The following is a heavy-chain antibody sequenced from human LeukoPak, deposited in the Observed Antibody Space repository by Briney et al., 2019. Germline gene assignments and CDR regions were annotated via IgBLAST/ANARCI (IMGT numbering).Heavy chain of an antibody. CDR2: ISGSGGST. CDR1: GGTFSSYA. CDR3: AKGGSLSPFDY. Sequence: SCKASGGTFSSYAISWVRQAPGKGLEWVSAISGSGGSTYYADSVKGRFTISRDNSKNTLYLQMNSLRAEDTAVYYCAKGGSLSPFDYWGQGTLVTVSS. J-gene: IGHJ4*02. V-gene: IGHV3-23*01. D-gene: IGHD3-10*01.